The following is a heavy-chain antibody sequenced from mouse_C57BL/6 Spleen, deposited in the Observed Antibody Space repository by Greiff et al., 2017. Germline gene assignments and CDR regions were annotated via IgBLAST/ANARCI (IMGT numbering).Heavy chain of an antibody. J-gene: IGHJ3*01. CDR2: IDPENGDT. Sequence: VQLQQSGAELVRPGASVKLSCTASGFNIKDDYMHWVKQRPEQGLEWIGWIDPENGDTEYASKFQGKATITADTSSNTAYLQLSSLTSEDTAVYYCATGNYGKFAYWGQGTLVTVSA. D-gene: IGHD2-1*01. CDR3: ATGNYGKFAY. V-gene: IGHV14-4*01. CDR1: GFNIKDDY.